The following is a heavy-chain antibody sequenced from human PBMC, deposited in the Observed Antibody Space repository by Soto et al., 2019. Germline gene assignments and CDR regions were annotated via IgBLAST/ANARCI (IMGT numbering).Heavy chain of an antibody. CDR1: GGSFSCYY. D-gene: IGHD6-19*01. CDR3: ARGRSSGWYWNWFDP. Sequence: SETLSLTCAVYGGSFSCYYWSGIRQPPGRGLEWIGEINHSGSTNYNPSLKSRVTISVDTSKNQFSLKLSSVTAADTAVYYCARGRSSGWYWNWFDPWGQGTLVTVSS. J-gene: IGHJ5*02. V-gene: IGHV4-34*01. CDR2: INHSGST.